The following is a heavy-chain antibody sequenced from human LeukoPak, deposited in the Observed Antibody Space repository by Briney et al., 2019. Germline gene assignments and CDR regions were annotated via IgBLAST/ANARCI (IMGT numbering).Heavy chain of an antibody. D-gene: IGHD3-9*01. J-gene: IGHJ4*02. V-gene: IGHV4-39*07. CDR2: IYYSGST. CDR3: ARVPGLTKSFDY. Sequence: SETLSLTCSVSGGFISSSFYYWGWIRQPPGKGLEWIGSIYYSGSTYYNPSLKSRVTISVDTSKNQFSLKLSSVTAADTAVYYCARVPGLTKSFDYWGQGTLVTVSS. CDR1: GGFISSSFYY.